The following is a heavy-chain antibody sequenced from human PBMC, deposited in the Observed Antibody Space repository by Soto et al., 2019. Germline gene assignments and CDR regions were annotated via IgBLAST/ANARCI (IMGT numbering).Heavy chain of an antibody. D-gene: IGHD2-2*01. J-gene: IGHJ6*02. V-gene: IGHV3-73*01. CDR2: IRSKANNYAT. CDR1: GFTFSGSA. Sequence: GESLKISCAVSGFTFSGSAMHWVRQASGKGLEWVGRIRSKANNYATAYAASVKGRFTISRDDSKNTAYLQMNSLKSEDTAVYYCARVHIVVVPAAIASLPLYGMDVWGQGTTVTVSS. CDR3: ARVHIVVVPAAIASLPLYGMDV.